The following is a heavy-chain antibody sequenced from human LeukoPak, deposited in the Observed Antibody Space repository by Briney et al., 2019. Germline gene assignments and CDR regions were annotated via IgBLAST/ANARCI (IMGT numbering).Heavy chain of an antibody. CDR1: GYTFTGYY. CDR3: ARSGVTIFGEPSWFDP. J-gene: IGHJ5*02. CDR2: INPNSGGT. D-gene: IGHD3-3*01. V-gene: IGHV1-2*02. Sequence: ASVKVSCKASGYTFTGYYMHWVRQAPGQGLEWMGWINPNSGGTNYAQKFQGRVTMTRDTSISTAYMELSRLRSDDTAVYYCARSGVTIFGEPSWFDPWGQGTLVTVSS.